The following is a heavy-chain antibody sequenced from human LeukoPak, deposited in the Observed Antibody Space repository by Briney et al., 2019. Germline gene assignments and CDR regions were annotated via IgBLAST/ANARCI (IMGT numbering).Heavy chain of an antibody. J-gene: IGHJ5*02. Sequence: SETLSLTCTVSGYSISSGFYWGWIRQPPGKGLEWIGSIYHSGSTYYNPSLKSRVTISVDTSKNQFSLKLSSVTAADTAVYYCARDIVVVPAATGDNWFDPWGQGTLVTVSS. CDR3: ARDIVVVPAATGDNWFDP. CDR1: GYSISSGFY. CDR2: IYHSGST. V-gene: IGHV4-38-2*02. D-gene: IGHD2-2*01.